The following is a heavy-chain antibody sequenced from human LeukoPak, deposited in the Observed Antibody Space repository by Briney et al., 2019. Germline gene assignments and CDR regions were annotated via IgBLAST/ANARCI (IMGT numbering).Heavy chain of an antibody. CDR1: GFKFDDYG. CDR3: ARDGYNWNSDSRGY. V-gene: IGHV3-20*04. CDR2: IYWNGETT. J-gene: IGHJ4*02. D-gene: IGHD1-7*01. Sequence: GGSLRLSCTASGFKFDDYGMSWVRQTPGKGLEWVSAIYWNGETTTYADSVKGRFTISRDNAKNSLYLQMNSLRDEDTAVYYCARDGYNWNSDSRGYWVQGTLVTVSS.